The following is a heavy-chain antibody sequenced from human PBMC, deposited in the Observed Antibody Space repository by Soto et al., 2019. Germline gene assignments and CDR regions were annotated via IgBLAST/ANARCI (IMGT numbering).Heavy chain of an antibody. CDR3: ARGLRGIGGSNFDY. CDR2: INHSGST. V-gene: IGHV4-34*01. Sequence: SETLSLTCAVYGGSFSGYYWSWIRQPPGKGLEWIGEINHSGSTNYNPSLKSRVTISVDTSKNQFSLKLSSVTAADTAVYYCARGLRGIGGSNFDYWGQGTLVTVSS. D-gene: IGHD2-15*01. J-gene: IGHJ4*02. CDR1: GGSFSGYY.